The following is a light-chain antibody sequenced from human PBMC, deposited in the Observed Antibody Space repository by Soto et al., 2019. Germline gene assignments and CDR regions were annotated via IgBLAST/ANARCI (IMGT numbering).Light chain of an antibody. CDR3: CSYATPRL. J-gene: IGLJ7*01. V-gene: IGLV2-23*02. CDR2: EVS. Sequence: QSVLTQPASVSGSPGQSITISCTGTSSDVGSYDLVSWYQQHPDKATKLLLFEVSKRPSGVSIRFSGSKSGNTASLTISGLQLEDEADYYCCSYATPRLFGGGTQLTVL. CDR1: SSDVGSYDL.